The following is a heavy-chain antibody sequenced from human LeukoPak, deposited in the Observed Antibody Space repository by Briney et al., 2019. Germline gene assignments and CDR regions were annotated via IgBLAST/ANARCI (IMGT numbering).Heavy chain of an antibody. V-gene: IGHV3-48*01. Sequence: GGSLRLSCAASGFIFSTYSMNWVRQAPGKGLEWVSYISSSSSTIYYADSVKGRFTISRDNAKRSLYLQMNSLRAEDTAVYYCARGNHLKYDIWGQGTMVTVSS. D-gene: IGHD1-14*01. CDR2: ISSSSSTI. CDR3: ARGNHLKYDI. CDR1: GFIFSTYS. J-gene: IGHJ3*02.